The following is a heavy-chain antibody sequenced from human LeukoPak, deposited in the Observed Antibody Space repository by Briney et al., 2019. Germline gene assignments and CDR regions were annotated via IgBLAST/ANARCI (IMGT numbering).Heavy chain of an antibody. D-gene: IGHD1-20*01. CDR1: GGSISSGEYY. CDR2: FSYTGST. V-gene: IGHV4-30-4*01. Sequence: SQTLSLTCTVSGGSISSGEYYWSWIRQPPGKGLEWIGYFSYTGSTYYNPSVKSRVSISVDTSKNQFSLKLSSVTAADTAVYYCAREGWTSLGITGTQEANWFDPWGQGTLVTVSS. J-gene: IGHJ5*02. CDR3: AREGWTSLGITGTQEANWFDP.